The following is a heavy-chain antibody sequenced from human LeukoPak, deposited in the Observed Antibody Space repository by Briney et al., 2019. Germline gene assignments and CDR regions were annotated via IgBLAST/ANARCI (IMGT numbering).Heavy chain of an antibody. J-gene: IGHJ5*01. Sequence: SETLSLTCTVSGASISSYYWSWIRQPAGKGLEWIGRVYSSGSTNYNPPLKSRVTMSEDTSKNQFSLKLRSVTAADTAVYYWARDPDGYNWFHSWGQGTQVTVST. CDR3: ARDPDGYNWFHS. V-gene: IGHV4-4*07. CDR1: GASISSYY. CDR2: VYSSGST. D-gene: IGHD1-14*01.